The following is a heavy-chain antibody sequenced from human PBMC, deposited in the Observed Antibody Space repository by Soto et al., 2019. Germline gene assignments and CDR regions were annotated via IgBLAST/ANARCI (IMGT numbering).Heavy chain of an antibody. Sequence: GESLKISCKASGYSFSSYWIGWVRQMPGKGLEWMGIIYPGDSDTKYSPSLQGQVTISADTSISTAYLQWTSLKASDTAMYYWARVVPAAPYYYYGMDVWGQGTTVTVSS. CDR2: IYPGDSDT. V-gene: IGHV5-51*01. D-gene: IGHD2-2*01. CDR3: ARVVPAAPYYYYGMDV. CDR1: GYSFSSYW. J-gene: IGHJ6*02.